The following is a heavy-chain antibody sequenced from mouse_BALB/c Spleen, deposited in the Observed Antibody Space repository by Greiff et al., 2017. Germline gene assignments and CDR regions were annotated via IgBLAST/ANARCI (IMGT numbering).Heavy chain of an antibody. Sequence: LQQPGSELVRPGASVKLSCKASGYTFTRYWMHWVKQRPGQGLEWIGNIDPGSGSTNYDEKFKNKATLTVDTSSSTAYMQLSSRTSEDSAVYDCTRGGGRGAWLAYWGQGTLVTVSA. J-gene: IGHJ3*01. D-gene: IGHD3-3*01. V-gene: IGHV1S22*01. CDR2: IDPGSGST. CDR3: TRGGGRGAWLAY. CDR1: GYTFTRYW.